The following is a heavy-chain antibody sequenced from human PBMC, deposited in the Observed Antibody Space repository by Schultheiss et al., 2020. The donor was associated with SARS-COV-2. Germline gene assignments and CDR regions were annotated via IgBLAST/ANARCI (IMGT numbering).Heavy chain of an antibody. J-gene: IGHJ3*02. V-gene: IGHV4-39*07. CDR3: ARDPYYYDSSGYDDAFDI. D-gene: IGHD3-22*01. Sequence: LSLTCTVSGGSISSYYWGWIRQPPGKGLEWIGSIYHSGSTYYNPSLKSRVTISVDTSKNQFSLKLSSVTAADTAVYYCARDPYYYDSSGYDDAFDIWGQGTMVTVSS. CDR2: IYHSGST. CDR1: GGSISSYY.